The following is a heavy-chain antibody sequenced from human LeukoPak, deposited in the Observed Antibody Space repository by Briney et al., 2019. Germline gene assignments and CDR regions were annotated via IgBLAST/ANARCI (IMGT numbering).Heavy chain of an antibody. V-gene: IGHV3-21*01. J-gene: IGHJ4*02. D-gene: IGHD3-22*01. CDR1: GFTFSSYS. Sequence: GGSLRLSCAASGFTFSSYSMNWVRQAPGKGLEWVSSISSSSSYIYYADSVKGRFTISRDNAKNSLYLQMNSLRAEDTAVYYCAREDYYDSSGYSNFDYWGQGSLVTVSS. CDR2: ISSSSSYI. CDR3: AREDYYDSSGYSNFDY.